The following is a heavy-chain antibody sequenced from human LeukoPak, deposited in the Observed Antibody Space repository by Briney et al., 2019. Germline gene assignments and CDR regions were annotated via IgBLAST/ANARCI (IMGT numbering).Heavy chain of an antibody. CDR3: ARARGNYYDSSGYSWYFDY. CDR1: GFTFSSYG. Sequence: PGGSLRLSCAASGFTFSSYGMHWVRQAPGKGLEWVSVIYSGGSTYYADSVKGRFTISRDNSKNTLYLQMNSLRAEGTAVYYCARARGNYYDSSGYSWYFDYWGQGTLVTVSS. CDR2: IYSGGST. V-gene: IGHV3-NL1*01. D-gene: IGHD3-22*01. J-gene: IGHJ4*02.